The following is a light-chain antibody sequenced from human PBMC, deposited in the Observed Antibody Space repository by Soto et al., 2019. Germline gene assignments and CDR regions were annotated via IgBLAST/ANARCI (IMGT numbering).Light chain of an antibody. Sequence: QLVLTQPPSASGTPGQRVTISCSGSTSNIGTNTVNWYQQLPGTAPELLIYSNNRRPSGVPDRFSGSKSGTSASLAISGLQSEDEADYYCAAWDDSLNGFYVFGTGTKLTVL. CDR1: TSNIGTNT. V-gene: IGLV1-44*01. J-gene: IGLJ1*01. CDR2: SNN. CDR3: AAWDDSLNGFYV.